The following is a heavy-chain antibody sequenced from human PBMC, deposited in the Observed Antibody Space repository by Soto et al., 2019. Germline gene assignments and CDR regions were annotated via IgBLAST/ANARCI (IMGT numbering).Heavy chain of an antibody. Sequence: PLEILSLTCTVSGGSISSYCWSWIRPPPGKGLEWIGYIYHSGTSFYNPSLKSRVTISVDGSKNQFSLKVNSVTAADTAVYYCARGRLVPAVNFDYWGLGTLVTVSS. J-gene: IGHJ4*02. CDR1: GGSISSYC. D-gene: IGHD2-2*01. CDR3: ARGRLVPAVNFDY. V-gene: IGHV4-59*12. CDR2: IYHSGTS.